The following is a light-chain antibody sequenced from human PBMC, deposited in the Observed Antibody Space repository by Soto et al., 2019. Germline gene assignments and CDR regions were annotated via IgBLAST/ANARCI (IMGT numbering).Light chain of an antibody. Sequence: EIVMTQYPATLSVSPGERATLFCRANQRIDNNLAWYQQKPGQAPRLLIYGASTRATGIPARFSGSWSGTEFTLTITSLQSEDFAVYYCQQYRNWVRTFGQGTKVEIK. J-gene: IGKJ1*01. V-gene: IGKV3-15*01. CDR1: QRIDNN. CDR2: GAS. CDR3: QQYRNWVRT.